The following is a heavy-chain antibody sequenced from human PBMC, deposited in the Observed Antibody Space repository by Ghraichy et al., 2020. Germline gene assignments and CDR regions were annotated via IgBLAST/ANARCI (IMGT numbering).Heavy chain of an antibody. CDR3: ATSTNMVQGVIRLAY. CDR2: INHSGST. CDR1: GGSFSDYY. Sequence: SETLSLTCAVYGGSFSDYYWNWIRQPPGKGLEWIGEINHSGSTNYNPSLKSRVTISVDTSKNQFSLKLSSVTAADTAVYYCATSTNMVQGVIRLAYWGQGTLVTVSS. V-gene: IGHV4-34*01. D-gene: IGHD3-10*01. J-gene: IGHJ4*02.